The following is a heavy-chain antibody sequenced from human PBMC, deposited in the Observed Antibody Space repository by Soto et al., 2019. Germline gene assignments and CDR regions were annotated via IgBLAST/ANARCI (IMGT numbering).Heavy chain of an antibody. V-gene: IGHV4-59*11. CDR3: TRANWYSEY. Sequence: QVQLQESGPGLVKPSETLSLTCTVSGGSISNHYWSWIPQPPGKGLEWIGYIYYNGNTNYNPSLKSRVTMSVDTSKNQISLKLSSVTAADTAVYYCTRANWYSEYWGQGTLVTVSS. CDR2: IYYNGNT. CDR1: GGSISNHY. D-gene: IGHD7-27*01. J-gene: IGHJ4*02.